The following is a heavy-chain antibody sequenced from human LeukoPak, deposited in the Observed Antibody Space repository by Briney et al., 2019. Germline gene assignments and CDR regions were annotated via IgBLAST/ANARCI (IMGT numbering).Heavy chain of an antibody. D-gene: IGHD2-2*01. CDR2: INHSGST. CDR3: ARSPDIVVVPAARVGWFDP. J-gene: IGHJ5*02. V-gene: IGHV4-34*01. CDR1: GGSFSGYY. Sequence: KPSETLSLTCAVYGGSFSGYYWSWIRQPPGKGLEWIGEINHSGSTNYNPSLKSRVTISVDTFKNQFSLKLSSVTAADTAVYYCARSPDIVVVPAARVGWFDPWGQGTLVTVSS.